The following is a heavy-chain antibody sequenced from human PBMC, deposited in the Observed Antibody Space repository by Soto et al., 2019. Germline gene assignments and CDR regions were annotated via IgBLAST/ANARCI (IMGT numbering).Heavy chain of an antibody. CDR3: LGGSSSWYGDDAFDI. CDR1: GFTFSSYG. J-gene: IGHJ3*02. Sequence: ESGGGVVHPGRSLRLSCAASGFTFSSYGMHWVRQAPGKGLEWVAVIWYDGSNKYYADSVKGRFTISRDNSKNTLYLQMNSLRAEDTAVYYCLGGSSSWYGDDAFDIWGQGTMVTVSS. D-gene: IGHD6-13*01. V-gene: IGHV3-33*01. CDR2: IWYDGSNK.